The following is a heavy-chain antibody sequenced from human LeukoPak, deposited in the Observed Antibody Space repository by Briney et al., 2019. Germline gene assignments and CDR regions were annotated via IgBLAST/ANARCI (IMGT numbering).Heavy chain of an antibody. CDR1: GFTVSNKY. CDR3: ARFALKTPPTD. CDR2: ISSSSSYI. V-gene: IGHV3-21*01. J-gene: IGHJ4*02. Sequence: GGSLRLSCAASGFTVSNKYMSWVRQAPGKGLEWVSSISSSSSYIYYADSVKGRFTISRDNAKNSLYLQMNSLRAEDTAVYYCARFALKTPPTDWGQGTLVTVSS.